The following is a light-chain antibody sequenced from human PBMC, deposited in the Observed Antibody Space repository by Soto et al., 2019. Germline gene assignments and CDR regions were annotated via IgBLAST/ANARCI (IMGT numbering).Light chain of an antibody. Sequence: DIQMTQSPSTLSASVGDRVTITCRASQNINNWLAWYQQKSGKAPKLLIYKASSLQTGVPSRFSGGGSGTEFTLTISSLQPDDFATYYCQQYDTYEWTFGQGTTVDIK. CDR3: QQYDTYEWT. CDR1: QNINNW. CDR2: KAS. V-gene: IGKV1-5*03. J-gene: IGKJ1*01.